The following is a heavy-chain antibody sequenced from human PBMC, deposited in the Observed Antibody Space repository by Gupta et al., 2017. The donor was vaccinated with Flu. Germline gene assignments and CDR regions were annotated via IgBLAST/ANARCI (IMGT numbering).Heavy chain of an antibody. CDR2: INQDGSEK. CDR3: ARDPEAWEVPSDY. Sequence: EVQLVESGGGLVQPGGSLRLSCAASGFTFSTYWMHWVRQAPGKGLEWVANINQDGSEKKYVDSVKGRFTISRDNAKNSLYLQMNSLRGEDTAVYYWARDPEAWEVPSDYWGQGTLVTVSS. J-gene: IGHJ4*02. V-gene: IGHV3-7*04. D-gene: IGHD1-26*01. CDR1: GFTFSTYW.